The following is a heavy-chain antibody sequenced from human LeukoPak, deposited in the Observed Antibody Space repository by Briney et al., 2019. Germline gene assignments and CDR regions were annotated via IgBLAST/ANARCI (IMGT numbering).Heavy chain of an antibody. CDR3: AKFSYGDYVA. J-gene: IGHJ5*02. Sequence: PGGSLRLSCAASGFTFSSYSINWVRQAPGKGLEWVAFIRHDESNKYYADSVKGRFTISRDNSKNTLSLQMNSLRPDDTAVYYCAKFSYGDYVAWGQGTLVIVSS. CDR1: GFTFSSYS. CDR2: IRHDESNK. V-gene: IGHV3-30*02. D-gene: IGHD4-17*01.